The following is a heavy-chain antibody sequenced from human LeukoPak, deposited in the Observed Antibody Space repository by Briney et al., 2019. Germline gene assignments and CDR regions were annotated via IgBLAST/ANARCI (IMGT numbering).Heavy chain of an antibody. D-gene: IGHD1-26*01. CDR1: GFTFSSYD. Sequence: GGSLRLSCAASGFTFSSYDMHWVRHATGKGLEWVSAIGTAGDTYYPGSVKGRFTISRENAKNSLYLQMNSLRAGDTAVYYCAKNSGSYGYFDYWGQGTLVTVSS. CDR3: AKNSGSYGYFDY. CDR2: IGTAGDT. J-gene: IGHJ4*02. V-gene: IGHV3-13*01.